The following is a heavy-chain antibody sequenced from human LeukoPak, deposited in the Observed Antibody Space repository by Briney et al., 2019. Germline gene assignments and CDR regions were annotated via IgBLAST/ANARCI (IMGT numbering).Heavy chain of an antibody. V-gene: IGHV4-61*02. D-gene: IGHD5-24*01. CDR1: GGSISSGSYH. J-gene: IGHJ4*02. Sequence: PSQTLSLTCTVSGGSISSGSYHCSWIRQPAGKGVEWIGRIYTSGSTNYNPSLKSRVTISVDTSKNQFSLKLSSVTAADTAVYYCASGRGDGYDFDYWGQGTLLTVSS. CDR3: ASGRGDGYDFDY. CDR2: IYTSGST.